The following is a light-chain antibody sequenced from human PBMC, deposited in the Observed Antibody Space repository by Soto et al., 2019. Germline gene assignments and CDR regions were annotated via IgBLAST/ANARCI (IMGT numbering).Light chain of an antibody. Sequence: EIVMTQSPATLSVSPGERATLSCRASQSVSSNLAWYQQKPGQAPRLLIYGASTRATGIPARFSGSGSGTEFTHTISSLQSEDFEIYFCQQYNNWPPDRTFGQGTKVEIK. CDR3: QQYNNWPPDRT. CDR2: GAS. J-gene: IGKJ1*01. CDR1: QSVSSN. V-gene: IGKV3-15*01.